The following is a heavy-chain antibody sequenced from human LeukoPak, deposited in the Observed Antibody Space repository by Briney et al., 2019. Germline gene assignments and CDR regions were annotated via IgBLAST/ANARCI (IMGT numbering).Heavy chain of an antibody. J-gene: IGHJ5*02. CDR3: VRGDYYDNWFDP. V-gene: IGHV4-30-4*07. CDR2: IYHSGST. CDR1: GDSISSGPYS. D-gene: IGHD3-3*01. Sequence: NPSETLSLTCAVSGDSISSGPYSWNWIRQPPGKELEWIGYIYHSGSTYYNPSLKSRVTMSVDTSKNQISLKMSSVTAADTAVYYCVRGDYYDNWFDPWGQGTLVTVSS.